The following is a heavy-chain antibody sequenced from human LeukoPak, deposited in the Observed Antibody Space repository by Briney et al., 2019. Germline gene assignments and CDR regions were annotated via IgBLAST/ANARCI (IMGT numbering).Heavy chain of an antibody. Sequence: PGGSLRLSCAASGFTFSSYAMSWVRQAPGKGLDWVSSITGSGGSTYYADSVEGRFTISRDNSKNTLFLQMTSLRAEDTAVYHCAKVYSIDAYNYPFDYWGQGTLVTVSS. CDR3: AKVYSIDAYNYPFDY. D-gene: IGHD5-24*01. CDR2: ITGSGGST. J-gene: IGHJ4*02. CDR1: GFTFSSYA. V-gene: IGHV3-23*01.